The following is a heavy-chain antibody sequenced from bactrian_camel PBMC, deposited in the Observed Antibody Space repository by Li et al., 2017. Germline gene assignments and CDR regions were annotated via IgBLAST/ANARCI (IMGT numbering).Heavy chain of an antibody. D-gene: IGHD7*01. Sequence: HVQLVESGGGSVQSGGSLRLSCAASGYTYSRYCMAWFRQAPGKEREGVAAIDSDGRTFYADSVKGRFALTGDNQNVQYLQMNSLKPEDTGMYYCAADWDGRYIAGRTDVHYRGQGTQVTVS. V-gene: IGHV3S55*01. CDR2: IDSDGRT. CDR3: AADWDGRYIAGRTDVHY. CDR1: GYTYSRYC. J-gene: IGHJ4*01.